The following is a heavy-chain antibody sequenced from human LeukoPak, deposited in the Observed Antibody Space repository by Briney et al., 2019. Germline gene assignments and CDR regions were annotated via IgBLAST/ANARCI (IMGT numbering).Heavy chain of an antibody. V-gene: IGHV3-21*01. CDR1: GFTFSSYS. J-gene: IGHJ3*02. D-gene: IGHD6-13*01. Sequence: GGSPRLSCAASGFTFSSYSMNWVRQAPGKGLEWVSSISSSSSYIYYADSVKGRFTISRDNAKNSLYLQMNSLRAEDTAVYYCARVMGSWSTHDAFDIWGQGTMVTVSS. CDR2: ISSSSSYI. CDR3: ARVMGSWSTHDAFDI.